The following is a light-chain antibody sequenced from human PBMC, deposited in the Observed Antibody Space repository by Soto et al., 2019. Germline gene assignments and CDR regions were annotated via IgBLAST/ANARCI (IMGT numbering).Light chain of an antibody. CDR3: RQRFRWPPA. J-gene: IGKJ4*01. CDR1: QSVSRY. V-gene: IGKV3-11*01. Sequence: EIVLTQSPATLSLSPGDRATLSCRASQSVSRYLAWYQQKPGQAPRLLIHDTSTRATGVPDTFSGSGSGTEFTLTISSLEPEDSAMYYCRQRFRWPPAFGVGTHVEIK. CDR2: DTS.